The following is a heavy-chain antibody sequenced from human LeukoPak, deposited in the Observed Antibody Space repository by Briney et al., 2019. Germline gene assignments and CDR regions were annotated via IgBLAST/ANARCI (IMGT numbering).Heavy chain of an antibody. V-gene: IGHV1-3*01. J-gene: IGHJ4*02. Sequence: ASVKVSCKASGYTFTNYAIHWVRQAPGQRLEWMGWINGGSGNTKYSQNFQGRATITRDTSASTAYMELSSLRSEDTAVYYCARASVSSSFAYWESAYFDFWGQGTLVTVSS. CDR2: INGGSGNT. D-gene: IGHD6-6*01. CDR3: ARASVSSSFAYWESAYFDF. CDR1: GYTFTNYA.